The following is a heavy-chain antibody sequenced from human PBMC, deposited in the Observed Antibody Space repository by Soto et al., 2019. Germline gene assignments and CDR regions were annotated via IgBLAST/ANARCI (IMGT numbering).Heavy chain of an antibody. V-gene: IGHV1-18*01. Sequence: ASVKVSCKASGYTFTSFGINWVRQAPGQGLEWMGWISANNGDTNYAQSFQGRVTMTTDTSTSTVYMELRSLRPDDTAVYYCARVVVAAANNWFDPWGQGTLVTVSS. CDR2: ISANNGDT. CDR1: GYTFTSFG. CDR3: ARVVVAAANNWFDP. J-gene: IGHJ5*02. D-gene: IGHD2-15*01.